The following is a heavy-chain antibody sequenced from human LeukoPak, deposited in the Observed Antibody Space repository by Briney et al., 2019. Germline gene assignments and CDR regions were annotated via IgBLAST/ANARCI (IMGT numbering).Heavy chain of an antibody. CDR3: ASDDSSKI. D-gene: IGHD3-22*01. CDR1: GFTFSTYS. CDR2: ISSSSTYI. Sequence: GGSLRLSCAAYGFTFSTYSMNWVRQAPGKGLEWVSSISSSSTYIYYADSVKGRFTISRDNAKNSLYLQMNSLRAEDTAVYYCASDDSSKIGGQGTLVTVSS. J-gene: IGHJ4*02. V-gene: IGHV3-21*01.